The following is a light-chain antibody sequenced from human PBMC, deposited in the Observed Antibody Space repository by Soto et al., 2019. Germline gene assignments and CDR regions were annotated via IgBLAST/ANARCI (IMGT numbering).Light chain of an antibody. CDR1: SGYSNYK. J-gene: IGLJ2*01. CDR2: VGTGGIVG. Sequence: QSVLTQPPSASASLGASVTLTCTLSSGYSNYKVDWYQQRPGKGPRFVMRVGTGGIVGSKGDGLPDRFSVLGSGLNRSLTIQNIQEVDDRHYHYGSPHASRSNFLDVVFAGGTKLTVL. CDR3: GSPHASRSNFLDVV. V-gene: IGLV9-49*01.